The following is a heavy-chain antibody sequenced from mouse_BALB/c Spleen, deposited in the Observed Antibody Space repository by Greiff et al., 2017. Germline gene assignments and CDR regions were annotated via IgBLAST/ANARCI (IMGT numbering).Heavy chain of an antibody. V-gene: IGHV5-17*02. CDR1: GFTFSSFG. D-gene: IGHD2-3*01. CDR3: ARDDGYYVIDY. J-gene: IGHJ2*01. Sequence: EVQRVESGGGLVQPGGSRKLSCAASGFTFSSFGMHWVRQAPEKGLEWVAYISSGSSTIYYPDSVKGRFTISRDNARNILYLQMSSLRSEDTAMYYCARDDGYYVIDYWGQGTTLTVSS. CDR2: ISSGSSTI.